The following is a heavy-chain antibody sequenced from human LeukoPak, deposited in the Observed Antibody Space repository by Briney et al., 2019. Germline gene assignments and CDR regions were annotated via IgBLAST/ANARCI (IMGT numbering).Heavy chain of an antibody. D-gene: IGHD3-10*01. V-gene: IGHV4-31*03. CDR2: IYYSGST. CDR1: GGSISSGGYY. J-gene: IGHJ5*02. Sequence: SETLSLTCTVSGGSISSGGYYWRWIRQHPGKGLEWIGYIYYSGSTYYNPSLKSRVTISVDTSKNQFSLKPSSVTAADTAVYYCARDGSPYYGSGSYYKKGSWFDPWGQGTLVTVSS. CDR3: ARDGSPYYGSGSYYKKGSWFDP.